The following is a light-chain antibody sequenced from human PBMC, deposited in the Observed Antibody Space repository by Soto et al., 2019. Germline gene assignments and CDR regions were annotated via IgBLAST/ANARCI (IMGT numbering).Light chain of an antibody. V-gene: IGLV2-8*01. Sequence: HSALTQPPSASGSPGQSVTISCTGTKNDIGVYDFVSWYQHHPGKAPRLIIYGVVQRPSGVPDRFSGSKSGNTASLTVSGLQAADEADYFCKSYAGSNTYVFGSGTKLTVL. CDR2: GVV. CDR3: KSYAGSNTYV. CDR1: KNDIGVYDF. J-gene: IGLJ1*01.